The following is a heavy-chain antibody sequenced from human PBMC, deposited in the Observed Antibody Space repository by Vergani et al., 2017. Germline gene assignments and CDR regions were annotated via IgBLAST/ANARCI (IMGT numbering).Heavy chain of an antibody. V-gene: IGHV3-21*01. J-gene: IGHJ3*02. D-gene: IGHD6-19*01. CDR1: GFTFSSCS. CDR3: ARERGQWLATFDAFDI. Sequence: VQLVESGGGLVKPGGSLRLSCAASGFTFSSCSMNWVRQAPGKGLEWVSSISSSSSYIYYADSVKGRFTISRDNAKNSLYLQMNSLRAEDTAVYYCARERGQWLATFDAFDIWGQGTMVTVSS. CDR2: ISSSSSYI.